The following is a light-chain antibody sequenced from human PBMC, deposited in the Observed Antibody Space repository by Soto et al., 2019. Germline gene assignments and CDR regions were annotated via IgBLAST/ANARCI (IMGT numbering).Light chain of an antibody. CDR3: QQSGSSPGT. CDR1: QSVSSSY. J-gene: IGKJ1*01. CDR2: GAS. V-gene: IGKV3-20*01. Sequence: EMVLTXXPXXXXLXXXEXXTLXCRASQSVSSSYLAWYQQKPGQAPRLLIYGASSRATGTPDRFSGSGSGTDFTLTMSRLEPEDFAVYYCQQSGSSPGTFGEGSKVDIK.